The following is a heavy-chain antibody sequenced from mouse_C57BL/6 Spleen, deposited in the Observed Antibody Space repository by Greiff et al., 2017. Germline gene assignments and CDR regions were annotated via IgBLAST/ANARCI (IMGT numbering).Heavy chain of an antibody. CDR3: ARSRDGYYLLSFDY. CDR1: GYAFSSYW. D-gene: IGHD2-3*01. Sequence: VQLQQSGAELVKPGASVKISCKASGYAFSSYWMNWVKQRPGKGLEWIGQIYPGDGDTNYNEKFKGKATLTADKSSSTAYMQLSSLTSEDSAVYFWARSRDGYYLLSFDYWGQGTTLTVSS. V-gene: IGHV1-80*01. J-gene: IGHJ2*01. CDR2: IYPGDGDT.